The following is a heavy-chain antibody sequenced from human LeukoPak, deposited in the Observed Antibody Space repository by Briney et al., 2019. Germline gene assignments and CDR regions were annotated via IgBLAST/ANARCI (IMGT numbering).Heavy chain of an antibody. CDR3: AREGGFYRPLDY. J-gene: IGHJ4*02. D-gene: IGHD6-25*01. V-gene: IGHV4-4*02. CDR2: VHLDGRT. CDR1: GGSVSSTNW. Sequence: SSETLSLTCGVSGGSVSSTNWWTWIRQPPGKGLEWVGEVHLDGRTNFNPSLKSRLTMSVDLSENHVSLKLTSVTAADTAVYYCAREGGFYRPLDYSGQGTLVTVSS.